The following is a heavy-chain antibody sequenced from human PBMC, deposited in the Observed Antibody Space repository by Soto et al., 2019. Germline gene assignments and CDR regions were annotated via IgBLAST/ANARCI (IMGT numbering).Heavy chain of an antibody. Sequence: QLQLQESGPGLVKPSETLSLTCTVSGGSISSSSYYWGWIRQPPGKGLEWIGSIYYSGSTYYNPSLKSRVTISVDTSKNQFSLKLSSVTAADTAVYYCARHMLVPHFDYWGQGTLVTVSS. D-gene: IGHD6-13*01. V-gene: IGHV4-39*01. CDR1: GGSISSSSYY. CDR2: IYYSGST. CDR3: ARHMLVPHFDY. J-gene: IGHJ4*02.